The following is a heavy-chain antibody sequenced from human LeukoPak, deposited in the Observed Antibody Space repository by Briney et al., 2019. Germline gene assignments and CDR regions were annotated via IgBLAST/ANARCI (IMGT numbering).Heavy chain of an antibody. D-gene: IGHD6-19*01. J-gene: IGHJ4*02. V-gene: IGHV4-38-2*01. CDR3: ARADRLVNDR. CDR2: MYHTGTT. CDR1: GYSIGSGYY. Sequence: KPSETLSLTCVVSGYSIGSGYYWGWIRQPPGKGLEWIGNMYHTGTTSCNPSLNSRVTISVDMSKNQFSLRLRSVTAADTAVYFCARADRLVNDRWGQGTLVTVSS.